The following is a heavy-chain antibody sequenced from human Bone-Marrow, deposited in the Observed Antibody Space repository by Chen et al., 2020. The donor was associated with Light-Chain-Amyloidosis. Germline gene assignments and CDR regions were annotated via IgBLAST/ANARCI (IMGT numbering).Heavy chain of an antibody. CDR1: GFSFRSYW. CDR2: MKKDGSEK. J-gene: IGHJ5*02. V-gene: IGHV3-7*01. Sequence: EVQLVESGGGLVQPGGSLRLSCAASGFSFRSYWRTWVRQVSGKGLEWVAKMKKDGSEKYYGDAVKGRFTITRDNAKNSLYLQMNNLRVEDTAVYYCAGDRGWFDPWGQGTLVTVSS. CDR3: AGDRGWFDP.